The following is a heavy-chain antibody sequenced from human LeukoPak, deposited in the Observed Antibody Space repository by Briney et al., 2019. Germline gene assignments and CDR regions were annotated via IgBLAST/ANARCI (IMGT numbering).Heavy chain of an antibody. J-gene: IGHJ3*01. V-gene: IGHV5-51*01. D-gene: IGHD3-10*01. CDR1: GYRVNKYW. CDR3: ARQGGSGTFGAFNV. Sequence: GESLKVNRQGSGYRVNKYWVGWMRQKPGNGLEWMGIIHPGASDIRYSPSFQGLVTISADMSISTAHLQWSSLKASDTAKYYCARQGGSGTFGAFNVWGQGTMVTVSS. CDR2: IHPGASDI.